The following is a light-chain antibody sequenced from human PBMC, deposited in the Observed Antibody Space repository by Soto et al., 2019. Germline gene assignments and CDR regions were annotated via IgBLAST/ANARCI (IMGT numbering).Light chain of an antibody. CDR3: SSYTNRSASVE. CDR1: TSDIGGYDR. V-gene: IGLV2-18*02. CDR2: EVT. J-gene: IGLJ2*01. Sequence: QSALTQPPSVSGSPGQSVTISCTGTTSDIGGYDRVSWYQQPAGTAPKLIIYEVTNRPSGVPDRFSASKSYNTASLTISGLQAEDEAHYCCSSYTNRSASVELGGRTKLTVL.